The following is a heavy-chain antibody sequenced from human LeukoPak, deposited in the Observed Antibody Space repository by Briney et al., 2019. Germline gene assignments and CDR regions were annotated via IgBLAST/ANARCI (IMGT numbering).Heavy chain of an antibody. CDR3: ASSEGIPTVPHYIDY. Sequence: SETLSLTCTVSGGSISSYYWSWIRQPPGKGLEWIGYIYYSGSTNYNPSLKSRVTISVDTSKNQFSLRLSSVTATDTAVYYCASSEGIPTVPHYIDYWGQGTLVTVPS. J-gene: IGHJ4*02. D-gene: IGHD2-2*01. CDR2: IYYSGST. CDR1: GGSISSYY. V-gene: IGHV4-59*08.